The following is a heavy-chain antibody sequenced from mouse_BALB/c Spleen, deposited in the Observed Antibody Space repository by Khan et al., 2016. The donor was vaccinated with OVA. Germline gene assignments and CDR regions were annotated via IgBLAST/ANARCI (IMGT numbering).Heavy chain of an antibody. D-gene: IGHD2-2*01. CDR3: ARRVGYGDGAWFAY. V-gene: IGHV3-2*02. Sequence: EVQLQESGPGLVKPSQSLSLTCTVTGYSITTDYAWNWLRQFPGKKLEWMAYISYSGGTSYNPSLTSRISITRDTSKNQFFLQLNSVTAEDTATYYWARRVGYGDGAWFAYWGQGTLVTVSA. CDR1: GYSITTDYA. CDR2: ISYSGGT. J-gene: IGHJ3*01.